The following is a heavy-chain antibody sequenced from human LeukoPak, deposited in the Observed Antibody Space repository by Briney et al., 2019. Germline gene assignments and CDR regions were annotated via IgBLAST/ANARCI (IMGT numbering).Heavy chain of an antibody. V-gene: IGHV1-8*03. Sequence: EASVKVPCKASGYTFTSYDINWVRQATGQGLEWMGWMNPNSGNTGYAQKFQGRVTITRNTSISTAYMELSSLRSEDTAVYYCARGSDYYDSKRGCSNYMDVWGKGTTVTVSS. CDR3: ARGSDYYDSKRGCSNYMDV. CDR1: GYTFTSYD. J-gene: IGHJ6*03. D-gene: IGHD3-22*01. CDR2: MNPNSGNT.